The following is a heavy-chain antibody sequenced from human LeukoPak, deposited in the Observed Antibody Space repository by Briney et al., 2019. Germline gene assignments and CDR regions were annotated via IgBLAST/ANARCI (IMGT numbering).Heavy chain of an antibody. Sequence: PGGSLRLSCAASGFTFSSYSMNWVRQAPGKGLEWVSSISSSSSYIYYADSVKGRFTISRDNAKNSLYLQMNSLSAEDTAVYYCARGLRAVTRSEYYFDYWGQGTLVTVSS. J-gene: IGHJ4*02. CDR3: ARGLRAVTRSEYYFDY. CDR2: ISSSSSYI. V-gene: IGHV3-21*01. D-gene: IGHD4-17*01. CDR1: GFTFSSYS.